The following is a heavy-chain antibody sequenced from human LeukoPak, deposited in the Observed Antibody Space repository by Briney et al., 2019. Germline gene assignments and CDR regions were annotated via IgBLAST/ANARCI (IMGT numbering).Heavy chain of an antibody. V-gene: IGHV5-51*01. D-gene: IGHD2-2*01. CDR3: ARPYCSSTSCHTNWFDP. CDR2: IYPGDSDT. CDR1: GYSFTSYW. Sequence: GESLKTSCKGSGYSFTSYWIGWVRQMPGKGLEWMGIIYPGDSDTRYSPSFQGQVTISADKSISTAYLQWSSLKAPDTAMYYCARPYCSSTSCHTNWFDPWGQGTLVTVSS. J-gene: IGHJ5*02.